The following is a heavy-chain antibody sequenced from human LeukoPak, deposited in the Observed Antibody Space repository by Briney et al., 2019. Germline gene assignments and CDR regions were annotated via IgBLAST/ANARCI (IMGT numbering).Heavy chain of an antibody. CDR3: ARDFRGAYRVNYFDY. CDR2: IKQDGSET. V-gene: IGHV3-7*01. J-gene: IGHJ4*02. CDR1: GFTFSNYW. D-gene: IGHD3-16*01. Sequence: PGGSQRLSCAASGFTFSNYWMSWVRRAPGKGLEWVAYIKQDGSETYYVDSVRGRFTISRDNAKKSLYLQMNSLRAEDTAVYYCARDFRGAYRVNYFDYWGQGTLVTVSS.